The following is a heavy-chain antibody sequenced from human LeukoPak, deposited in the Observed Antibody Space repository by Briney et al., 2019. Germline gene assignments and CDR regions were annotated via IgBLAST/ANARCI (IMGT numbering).Heavy chain of an antibody. CDR2: IWYDGSNK. V-gene: IGHV3-33*01. CDR1: GFTFSSYG. J-gene: IGHJ4*02. D-gene: IGHD5-24*01. CDR3: ARMHGDGYNYYFDY. Sequence: GRSLRLSCAASGFTFSSYGMHWVRQAPGKGLEWVAVIWYDGSNKYYADSVKGRFTISRDNSKNTLYLQMNSLRADDTAVYYCARMHGDGYNYYFDYWGQGTLVTVSS.